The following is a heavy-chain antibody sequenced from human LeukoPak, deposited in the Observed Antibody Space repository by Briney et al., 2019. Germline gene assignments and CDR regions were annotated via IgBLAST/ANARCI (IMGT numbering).Heavy chain of an antibody. V-gene: IGHV3-33*01. CDR2: IWYDGSNK. Sequence: GGSLRLSCAASGFTFSSYGMHWVRQAPGKGLEWVAVIWYDGSNKYYADSVKGRFTISRDNSKNTLYLQMNSLRAEDTAVYYCARGGLSVEMATLDYWGQGTLVTVSS. J-gene: IGHJ4*02. D-gene: IGHD5-24*01. CDR1: GFTFSSYG. CDR3: ARGGLSVEMATLDY.